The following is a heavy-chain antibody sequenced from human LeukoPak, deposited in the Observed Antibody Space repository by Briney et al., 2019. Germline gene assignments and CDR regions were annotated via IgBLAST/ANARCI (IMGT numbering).Heavy chain of an antibody. D-gene: IGHD3-22*01. J-gene: IGHJ4*02. CDR3: AKDTPYYYDSSGYYYTSYYFDY. V-gene: IGHV3-23*01. CDR2: ISGSGGST. Sequence: GGSLRLSCAASGFTFSSYAMSWVRQAPGKGLEWVSAISGSGGSTYYADSVKGRFTISRDNSKNTLYLQMNSLRAEDTAVYYCAKDTPYYYDSSGYYYTSYYFDYWGQGTLVTVSS. CDR1: GFTFSSYA.